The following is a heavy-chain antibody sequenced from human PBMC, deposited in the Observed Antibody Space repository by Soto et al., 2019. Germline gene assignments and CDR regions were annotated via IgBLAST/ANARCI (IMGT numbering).Heavy chain of an antibody. V-gene: IGHV1-69*13. J-gene: IGHJ3*02. Sequence: SVKVSCKASGGTFSSYAISWVRQARGQGLEWMGGIIPIFGTANYAQKFQGRVTITADESTSTAYMELSSLRSEDTAVYYCASSYCTNGVCSSGAFDIWGQGTMVTVSS. CDR3: ASSYCTNGVCSSGAFDI. CDR1: GGTFSSYA. CDR2: IIPIFGTA. D-gene: IGHD2-8*01.